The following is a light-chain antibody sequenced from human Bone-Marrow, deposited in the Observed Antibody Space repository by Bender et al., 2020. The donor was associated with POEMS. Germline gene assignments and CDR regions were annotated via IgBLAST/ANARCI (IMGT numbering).Light chain of an antibody. J-gene: IGLJ2*01. CDR3: CSYAGNVL. Sequence: QSALTQPPSASGSPGQSITISCTGTSSDVGSYNLVPWYQQHPGKAPTLIIHEDTTRPSGVSDRFSGSKSGNTASLTVSGLQAEDGADYFCCSYAGNVLFGGGTKLTVL. CDR2: EDT. CDR1: SSDVGSYNL. V-gene: IGLV2-23*01.